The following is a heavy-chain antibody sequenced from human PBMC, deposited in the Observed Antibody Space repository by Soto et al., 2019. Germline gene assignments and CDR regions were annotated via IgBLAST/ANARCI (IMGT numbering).Heavy chain of an antibody. V-gene: IGHV3-9*01. CDR2: ISWNSGSI. D-gene: IGHD5-12*01. CDR1: GFTFDDYA. Sequence: EVQLVESGGGLVQPGRSLRLSCAATGFTFDDYAMHWVRQAPGKGLEWVSGISWNSGSIGYADSVKGRFTISRDNAKNSLYLQMISLRAEDTALYYCAKGLSGYGSDVDYWGQGTVVTVSS. CDR3: AKGLSGYGSDVDY. J-gene: IGHJ4*02.